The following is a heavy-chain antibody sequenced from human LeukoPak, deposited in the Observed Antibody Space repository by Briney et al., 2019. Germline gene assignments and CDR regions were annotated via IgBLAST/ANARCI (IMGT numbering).Heavy chain of an antibody. Sequence: GASVKVSCKASGYTFTGYYMHWVRQAPGQGLEWMGWINPNSGGTNYAQKFQGRVTMTRDTSISTAYMELSRLRSDDTAVYYCARANYDSSGYYYVGFDPWGQGTLVTVSS. D-gene: IGHD3-22*01. CDR3: ARANYDSSGYYYVGFDP. CDR1: GYTFTGYY. CDR2: INPNSGGT. V-gene: IGHV1-2*02. J-gene: IGHJ5*02.